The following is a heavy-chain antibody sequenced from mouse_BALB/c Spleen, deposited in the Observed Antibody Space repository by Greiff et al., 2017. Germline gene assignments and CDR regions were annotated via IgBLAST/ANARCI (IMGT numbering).Heavy chain of an antibody. CDR1: GFTFSSYA. J-gene: IGHJ4*01. CDR3: ARKPLYAMDY. V-gene: IGHV5-6-5*01. CDR2: ISSGGST. Sequence: EVHLVESGGGLVKPGGSLKLSCAASGFTFSSYAMSWVRQTPEKRLEWVASISSGGSTYYPDSVKGRFTISRDNARNILYLQMSSLRSEDTAMYYCARKPLYAMDYWGQGTSVTVSS.